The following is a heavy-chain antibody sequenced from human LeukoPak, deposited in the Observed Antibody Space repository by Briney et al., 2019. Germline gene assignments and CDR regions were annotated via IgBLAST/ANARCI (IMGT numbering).Heavy chain of an antibody. V-gene: IGHV1-8*02. J-gene: IGHJ6*02. Sequence: ASVKVSCKASGYTFTSYDINWVRQATGQGLEWMGWMNPNSGNTGYAQKLEGRATMTRDTSTNTAYMELRGLRSEDTAVYFCARGMFDNSGHYYYFYYALDVWGQGTTVTVSS. CDR3: ARGMFDNSGHYYYFYYALDV. D-gene: IGHD3-22*01. CDR1: GYTFTSYD. CDR2: MNPNSGNT.